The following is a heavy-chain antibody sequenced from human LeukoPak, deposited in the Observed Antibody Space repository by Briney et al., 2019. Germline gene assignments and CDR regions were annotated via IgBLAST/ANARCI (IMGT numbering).Heavy chain of an antibody. CDR3: AREHYDILSRRGMDV. CDR2: MNTDGSST. V-gene: IGHV3-74*03. CDR1: GFTLSAYW. D-gene: IGHD3-9*01. Sequence: GGSLRLSCAVSGFTLSAYWMHWVRQAPGKGLVWVSRMNTDGSSTLYADPVKGRFTISRDNAKNTLYLQMNSLRVEDTAVYYCAREHYDILSRRGMDVWGKGTTVTVSS. J-gene: IGHJ6*04.